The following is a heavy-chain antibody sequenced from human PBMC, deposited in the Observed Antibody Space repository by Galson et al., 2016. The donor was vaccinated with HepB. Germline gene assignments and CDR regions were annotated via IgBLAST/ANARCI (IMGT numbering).Heavy chain of an antibody. CDR3: VQGGTAPAV. CDR2: IYSGGST. D-gene: IGHD1-1*01. V-gene: IGHV3-53*01. CDR1: GFSVSSSY. Sequence: SLRLSCAASGFSVSSSYMTWVRQTPGKGLEWVSIIYSGGSTYYADSVKGRFTISRDNSKNTLSLQMNSLTADDTAIYYCVQGGTAPAVWGKGTTVTVSS. J-gene: IGHJ6*04.